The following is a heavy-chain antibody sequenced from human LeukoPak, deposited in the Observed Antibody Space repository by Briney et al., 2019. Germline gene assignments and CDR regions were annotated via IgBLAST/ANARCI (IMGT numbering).Heavy chain of an antibody. Sequence: GGSLRLSCSASGFTFSSYAMHWVRQAPGKGLEYVSTISTNGGSTYYADSVKGRFTISRDNSKNTLYLRMSSLRAEDTAVYYCVKDKSPNDYYYYGMDVWGQGTTVTASS. J-gene: IGHJ6*02. CDR2: ISTNGGST. CDR3: VKDKSPNDYYYYGMDV. CDR1: GFTFSSYA. V-gene: IGHV3-64D*06.